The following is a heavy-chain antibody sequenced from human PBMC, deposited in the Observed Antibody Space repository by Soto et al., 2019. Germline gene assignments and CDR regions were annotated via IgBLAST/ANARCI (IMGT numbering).Heavy chain of an antibody. CDR2: INPSGGST. CDR1: GYTFTSYY. J-gene: IGHJ4*02. CDR3: ATSRFWSGYHDY. Sequence: ASVRVSCKASGYTFTSYYMHWVRQAPGQGLEWMGIINPSGGSTSYAQKFQGRVTMTRDTSTSTVYMELSSLRSEDTAVYYCATSRFWSGYHDYWGQGTLVTVSS. D-gene: IGHD3-3*01. V-gene: IGHV1-46*01.